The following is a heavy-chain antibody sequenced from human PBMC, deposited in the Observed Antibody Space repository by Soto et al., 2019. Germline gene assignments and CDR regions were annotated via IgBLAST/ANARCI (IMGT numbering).Heavy chain of an antibody. D-gene: IGHD3-3*01. CDR1: GFTFSGSA. Sequence: EVQLVESGGGLVQPGGSLKLSCAASGFTFSGSAMHWVRQASGKGLEWVGRIRSKANSYATAYAASGKGRFTISRDDSKNTAYLQMNSLKTEDTAVYYCTRHGGYDFWSGHYYGMDVWGQGTTVTVSS. J-gene: IGHJ6*02. CDR2: IRSKANSYAT. CDR3: TRHGGYDFWSGHYYGMDV. V-gene: IGHV3-73*02.